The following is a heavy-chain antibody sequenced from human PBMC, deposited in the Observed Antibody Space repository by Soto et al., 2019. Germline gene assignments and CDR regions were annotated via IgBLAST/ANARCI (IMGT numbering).Heavy chain of an antibody. J-gene: IGHJ6*02. CDR1: GFTVSSNY. CDR2: IYTGGTT. D-gene: IGHD1-26*01. Sequence: EVQLVESGGGMIQPGGSLRLSCVASGFTVSSNYMSWVRQAPGKGLEWVSVIYTGGTTHYADSVKGRFTIARDNSKNTLYLQMNSLRDEDTAVDYCAREVGYYYGLDVWGQGTTVSVAS. V-gene: IGHV3-53*01. CDR3: AREVGYYYGLDV.